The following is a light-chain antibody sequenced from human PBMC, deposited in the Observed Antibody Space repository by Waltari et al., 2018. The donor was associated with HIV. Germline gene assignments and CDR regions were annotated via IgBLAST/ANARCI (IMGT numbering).Light chain of an antibody. V-gene: IGLV3-1*01. J-gene: IGLJ3*02. CDR3: QAWDSGTWV. CDR2: QDS. CDR1: TCGDTY. Sequence: SYELTQPPSVSVSPGHTASITCSGATCGDTYACWYQQKPGQSPVLVIYQDSKRPSGIPERVSGSNSGNTATLTIRGTQAMDEADYYCQAWDSGTWVFGGGTKLTVL.